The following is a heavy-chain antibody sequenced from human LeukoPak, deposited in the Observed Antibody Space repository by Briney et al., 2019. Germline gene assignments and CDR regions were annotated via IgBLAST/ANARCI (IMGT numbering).Heavy chain of an antibody. J-gene: IGHJ3*02. D-gene: IGHD3-22*01. CDR3: AKSSRVGSSGYYFPDAFDI. CDR1: GFTFSSYG. CDR2: IGDSGIST. Sequence: GGSLRLSCAASGFTFSSYGMRWVRQAPGKGLEWVSGIGDSGISTYYADSVKGRFTISRDNSKNTLYLQMNSLRAEDTAVYYCAKSSRVGSSGYYFPDAFDIWGQGTMVTVSS. V-gene: IGHV3-23*01.